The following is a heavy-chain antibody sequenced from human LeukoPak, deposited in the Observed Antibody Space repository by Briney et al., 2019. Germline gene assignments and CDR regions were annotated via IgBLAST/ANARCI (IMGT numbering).Heavy chain of an antibody. CDR2: INPSGGST. CDR3: ARDIKRDFTVRGITRYYYYYMDV. Sequence: GASVTVSCKASGYTFTSYYMHWVRQAPGQGLEWMGVINPSGGSTNYAQKFQGRVTITRDMSTSTVYMELSSLRSEDTAVYYCARDIKRDFTVRGITRYYYYYMDVWGKGTTVTVSS. J-gene: IGHJ6*03. V-gene: IGHV1-46*01. D-gene: IGHD4-17*01. CDR1: GYTFTSYY.